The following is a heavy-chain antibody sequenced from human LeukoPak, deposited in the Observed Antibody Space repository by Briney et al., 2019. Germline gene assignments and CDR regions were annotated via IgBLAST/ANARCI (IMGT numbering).Heavy chain of an antibody. CDR1: GGSISSSIYY. CDR3: ARGEQSSPYYYDSSGYFLLSY. Sequence: PSETLSLTCIVSGGSISSSIYYWAWVRQPPGKGLEWIGTVFYNGATQYSPSLRSRVTISIDTSTNQFSLKLSSVTAADTAVYYCARGEQSSPYYYDSSGYFLLSYWGQGTLVTVSS. CDR2: VFYNGAT. J-gene: IGHJ4*02. V-gene: IGHV4-39*07. D-gene: IGHD3-22*01.